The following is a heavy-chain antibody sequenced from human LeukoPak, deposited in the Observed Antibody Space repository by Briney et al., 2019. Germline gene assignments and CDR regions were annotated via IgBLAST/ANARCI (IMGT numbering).Heavy chain of an antibody. CDR2: IIPIFGTA. CDR1: GGTFSSYA. J-gene: IGHJ6*04. CDR3: ARDGYCSSTSCYRGGNYYYGMDV. Sequence: SMKVSCKASGGTFSSYAISWVRQAPGQGLEWMGGIIPIFGTANYAQKFQGRVTITADESTSTAYMELSSLRSEDTAVYYCARDGYCSSTSCYRGGNYYYGMDVWGKGTTVTVSS. D-gene: IGHD2-2*01. V-gene: IGHV1-69*13.